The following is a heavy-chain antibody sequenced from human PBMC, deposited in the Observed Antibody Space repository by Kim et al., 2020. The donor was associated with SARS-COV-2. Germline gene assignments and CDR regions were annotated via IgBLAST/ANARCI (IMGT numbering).Heavy chain of an antibody. CDR1: GGSISSSNW. D-gene: IGHD6-13*01. CDR3: ANIAADTRPYYYYGMDV. CDR2: IYHSGST. Sequence: SETLSLTCAVSGGSISSSNWWSWVRQPPGKGLEWIGEIYHSGSTNYNPSLKSRVTISVDKSKNQFSLKLSSVTAADTAVYYCANIAADTRPYYYYGMDVWGQGTTVTVSS. J-gene: IGHJ6*02. V-gene: IGHV4-4*02.